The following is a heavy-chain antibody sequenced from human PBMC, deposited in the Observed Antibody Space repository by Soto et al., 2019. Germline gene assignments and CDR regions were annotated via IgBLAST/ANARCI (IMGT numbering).Heavy chain of an antibody. Sequence: GGSLRLSCAASGFTFSSYWMSWVRQAPGKGLEWVANLKQDGSEKYYVDSVKGRFTISRDNAKNSLYLQMNSLRAEDTAVYYCASQSYSGSYFDYWGQGTLVTVSS. V-gene: IGHV3-7*03. J-gene: IGHJ4*02. CDR3: ASQSYSGSYFDY. D-gene: IGHD1-26*01. CDR2: LKQDGSEK. CDR1: GFTFSSYW.